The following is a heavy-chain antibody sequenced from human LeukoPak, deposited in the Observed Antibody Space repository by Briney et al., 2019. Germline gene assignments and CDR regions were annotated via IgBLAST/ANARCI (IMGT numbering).Heavy chain of an antibody. J-gene: IGHJ2*01. CDR2: IYNSGST. V-gene: IGHV4-61*01. CDR3: ARVYYSSSYDYWYFDL. D-gene: IGHD6-13*01. CDR1: GGSISSGSYY. Sequence: SETLSLTCTVSGGSISSGSYYWSWIRQPPGKGLEWIGYIYNSGSTNYNPSLKSRVTISVDTSKNQFSLKLTSVTAADTAVYYCARVYYSSSYDYWYFDLWGRGTLVTVSS.